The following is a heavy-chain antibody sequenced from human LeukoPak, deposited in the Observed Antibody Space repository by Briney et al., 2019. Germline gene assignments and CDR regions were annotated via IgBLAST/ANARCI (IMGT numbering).Heavy chain of an antibody. D-gene: IGHD5-18*01. CDR2: IDAGNGNT. CDR1: GYTFTSYA. V-gene: IGHV1-3*03. Sequence: ASVKVSCKASGYTFTSYAMHWVRQAPGQRLEWMRWIDAGNGNTKYSQEFQGRVTITRDTSASTAYMELSSLRSEDMAVYYCARGLGYSYGRGLDYWGQGTLVAVSS. J-gene: IGHJ4*02. CDR3: ARGLGYSYGRGLDY.